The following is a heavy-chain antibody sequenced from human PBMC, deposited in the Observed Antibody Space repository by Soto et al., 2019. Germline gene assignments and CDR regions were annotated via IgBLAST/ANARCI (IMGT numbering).Heavy chain of an antibody. V-gene: IGHV1-24*01. J-gene: IGHJ6*02. CDR1: GYTLTELS. CDR2: FDPEHDET. CDR3: ATLKTNYYYYYGMDV. D-gene: IGHD1-7*01. Sequence: ASVKVSCKXSGYTLTELSVHWVRQTPGKGLEWMGGFDPEHDETVYAQKFQGRVTMTEDTPTDTAYMELSSLRSEDTAVYYCATLKTNYYYYYGMDVWGQGTTVTV.